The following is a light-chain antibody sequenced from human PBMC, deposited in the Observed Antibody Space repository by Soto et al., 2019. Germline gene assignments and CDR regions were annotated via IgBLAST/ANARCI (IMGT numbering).Light chain of an antibody. CDR1: QSVSSK. J-gene: IGKJ5*01. CDR2: GAS. V-gene: IGKV3-15*01. CDR3: QQYNNWPPIT. Sequence: EIVMTQSPATLSVSPGERATLSCRASQSVSSKLAWYQQKPGQAPRLLIYGASTRATGIPARFSGSGSGTEFPLTISSLQSEDFEVYYCQQYNNWPPITFGQGTRLEIK.